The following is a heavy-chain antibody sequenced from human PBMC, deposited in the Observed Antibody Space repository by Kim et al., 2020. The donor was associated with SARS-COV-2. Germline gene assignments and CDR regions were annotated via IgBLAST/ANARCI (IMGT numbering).Heavy chain of an antibody. J-gene: IGHJ6*02. V-gene: IGHV4-39*01. CDR1: GGPMTSTSYF. D-gene: IGHD3-10*01. CDR2: ISDSGVT. Sequence: SETLSLTCTVSGGPMTSTSYFWGWIRQPPGKGLEWIGSISDSGVTHYNPFIWSRVIISVDTSKNQFAHNLSSVTAEDTATYYCAGGIVASPLDMDIYYHFAMDVWSRGTTVAVSS. CDR3: AGGIVASPLDMDIYYHFAMDV.